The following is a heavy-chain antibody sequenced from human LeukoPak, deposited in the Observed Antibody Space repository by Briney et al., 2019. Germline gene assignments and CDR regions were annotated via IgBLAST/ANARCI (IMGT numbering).Heavy chain of an antibody. J-gene: IGHJ6*02. V-gene: IGHV5-51*01. D-gene: IGHD6-13*01. CDR3: ASSYSTQYYYYGMDV. CDR1: GYSFTSYW. CDR2: IYPGDSDT. Sequence: GESLKISCQGSGYSFTSYWIGWVRQMPGKGLEWMGIIYPGDSDTRYSPSFQGQVTISADKSITTAYLQWSSLKASDTAMYYCASSYSTQYYYYGMDVWGHGTTVTVSS.